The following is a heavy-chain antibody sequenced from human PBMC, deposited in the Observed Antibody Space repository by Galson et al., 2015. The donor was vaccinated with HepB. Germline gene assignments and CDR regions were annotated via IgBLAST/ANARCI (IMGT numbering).Heavy chain of an antibody. J-gene: IGHJ3*02. CDR2: ISAYNGNT. V-gene: IGHV1-18*01. D-gene: IGHD2-21*02. CDR1: GCTFTSYG. Sequence: VSCKASGCTFTSYGISWVRQAPGQGLEWMGWISAYNGNTNYAQKFQGRVTMTEDTSTDTAYMELRSLRSDDTAVYYCARGFTMTQNDAFDIWGQGTMVTVSS. CDR3: ARGFTMTQNDAFDI.